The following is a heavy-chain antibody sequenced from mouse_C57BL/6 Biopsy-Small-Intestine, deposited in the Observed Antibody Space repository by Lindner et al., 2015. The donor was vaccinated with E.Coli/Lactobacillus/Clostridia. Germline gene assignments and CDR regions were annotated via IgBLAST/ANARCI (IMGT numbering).Heavy chain of an antibody. J-gene: IGHJ2*01. V-gene: IGHV1-55*01. CDR1: GYTFINYG. CDR2: ISTYNGNT. Sequence: SVKVSCKASGYTFINYGITWVRQAPGQGLEWMGWISTYNGNTNYAQKFQGRISMTRDTAASTAYLELNSLTPDDTAVYYCARPRALLGYFDDWGQGTLVTASS. CDR3: ARPRALLGYFDD. D-gene: IGHD3-3*01.